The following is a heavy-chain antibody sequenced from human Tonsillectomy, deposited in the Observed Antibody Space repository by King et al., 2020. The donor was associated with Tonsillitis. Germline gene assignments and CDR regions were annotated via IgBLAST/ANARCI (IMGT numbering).Heavy chain of an antibody. J-gene: IGHJ5*02. V-gene: IGHV3-15*01. D-gene: IGHD3-3*01. CDR2: IKSKTDGGTT. CDR3: TTELRYDFWSGYYTIPRWFDP. Sequence: VQLVESGGGLVKPGGSLRLSCAASGFTFSNAWMSWVRQAPGKGLEWVGRIKSKTDGGTTDYAAPVKGRFTISRDPSKNTLYLQMNSLKTEDTAVYYCTTELRYDFWSGYYTIPRWFDPWGQGTLVTVSS. CDR1: GFTFSNAW.